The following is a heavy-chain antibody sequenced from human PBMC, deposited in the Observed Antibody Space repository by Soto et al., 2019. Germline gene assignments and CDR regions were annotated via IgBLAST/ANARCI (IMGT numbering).Heavy chain of an antibody. D-gene: IGHD5-18*01. V-gene: IGHV3-23*01. CDR2: ISGSGGST. Sequence: EAHLLESGGGLVQPGGSLRLSCAASGFTFSSYAMMWARQAPGKGLEWVSAISGSGGSTKYADSVKGRFTISRDNSKNTLYLQMNSLRGEDTAAYFCAKDPDTTTAWYFDLWGRGTLVTVSS. CDR1: GFTFSSYA. J-gene: IGHJ2*01. CDR3: AKDPDTTTAWYFDL.